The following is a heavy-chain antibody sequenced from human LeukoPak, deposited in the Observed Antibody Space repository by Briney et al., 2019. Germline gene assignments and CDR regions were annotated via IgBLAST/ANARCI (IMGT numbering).Heavy chain of an antibody. Sequence: GGSLRLSCAASGFTFSSYWMSWVRQAPGKGLEWVANIKQDGSEKYYVDSVKGRFTISRDNAKNSLYLQMNSLRAEDTAVYYCAKPGEYYYDSSGSPPSFDYWGQGTLVTVSS. CDR1: GFTFSSYW. D-gene: IGHD3-22*01. J-gene: IGHJ4*02. CDR3: AKPGEYYYDSSGSPPSFDY. V-gene: IGHV3-7*01. CDR2: IKQDGSEK.